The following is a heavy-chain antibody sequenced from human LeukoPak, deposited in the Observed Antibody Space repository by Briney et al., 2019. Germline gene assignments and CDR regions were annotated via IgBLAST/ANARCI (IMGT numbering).Heavy chain of an antibody. CDR3: ARGPGCSSTSCPPGWFDP. V-gene: IGHV4-34*01. D-gene: IGHD2-2*01. Sequence: PSETLSLTCAVYGGSFSGYYWSWIRRPPGKGLEWIGEINHSGSTNYNPSLKSRVTISVDTSKNQFSLKLSSVTAADTAVYYCARGPGCSSTSCPPGWFDPWGQGTLVTVSS. CDR2: INHSGST. J-gene: IGHJ5*02. CDR1: GGSFSGYY.